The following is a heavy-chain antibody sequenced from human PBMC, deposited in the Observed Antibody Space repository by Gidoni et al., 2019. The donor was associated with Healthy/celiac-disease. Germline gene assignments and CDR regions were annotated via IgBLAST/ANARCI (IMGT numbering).Heavy chain of an antibody. CDR1: GGSFSGYY. CDR3: ASGAVSSE. J-gene: IGHJ4*02. D-gene: IGHD6-6*01. V-gene: IGHV4-34*01. CDR2: INHSGST. Sequence: QLQLQQWGAGLLKPSETLSLTCAVYGGSFSGYYWSWIRQPPGKGLEWIGEINHSGSTNYNPSLKSRVTISVDTSKNQFSLKLSSVTAADTAVYYCASGAVSSEWGQGTLVTVSS.